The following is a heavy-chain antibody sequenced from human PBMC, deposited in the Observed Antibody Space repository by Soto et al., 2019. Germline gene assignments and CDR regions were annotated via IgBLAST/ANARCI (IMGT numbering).Heavy chain of an antibody. V-gene: IGHV4-61*08. CDR3: ARSPNYYYYGFYX. CDR1: GGSVSSVDYF. D-gene: IGHD3-10*01. Sequence: SETLSLTCTVSGGSVSSVDYFWSWLRQSPGKRMEWIAYIYYSGSTNYNPSLKSRATISVETSKIQVSLTLTSMTAADAALYYCARSPNYYYYGFYXWGQGTAVTVS. CDR2: IYYSGST. J-gene: IGHJ6*02.